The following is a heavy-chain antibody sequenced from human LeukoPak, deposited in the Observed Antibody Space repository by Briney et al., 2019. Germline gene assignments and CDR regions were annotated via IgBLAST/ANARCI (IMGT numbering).Heavy chain of an antibody. CDR1: GDSISTSNSY. CDR3: ARSTGYSSSWYRGAFDI. D-gene: IGHD6-13*01. J-gene: IGHJ3*02. V-gene: IGHV4-39*07. Sequence: PSETLSLTCTVSGDSISTSNSYWGWIRQPPGKGLEWIGSIYYSGSTYYNPSLKSRVTISVDTSKNQFSLKLSSVTAADTAVYYCARSTGYSSSWYRGAFDIWGQGTMVTVSS. CDR2: IYYSGST.